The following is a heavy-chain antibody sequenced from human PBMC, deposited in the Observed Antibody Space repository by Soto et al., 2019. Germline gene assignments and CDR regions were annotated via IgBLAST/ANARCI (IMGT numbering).Heavy chain of an antibody. V-gene: IGHV3-74*01. D-gene: IGHD3-16*01. CDR1: GFTFSSYW. J-gene: IGHJ4*02. CDR2: INSDGSTT. CDR3: ARDNYDYVWGSLRYFDY. Sequence: XESLRLSCAASGFTFSSYWMHWVRQAPRKGLVWVSRINSDGSTTSYADSVKGRFTISRDNAKNTLYLQMNSLRAEDTAVYYCARDNYDYVWGSLRYFDYWGQGTQVTVSS.